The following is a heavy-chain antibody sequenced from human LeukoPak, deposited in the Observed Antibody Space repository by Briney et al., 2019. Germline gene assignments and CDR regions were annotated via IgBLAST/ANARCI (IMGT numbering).Heavy chain of an antibody. V-gene: IGHV3-23*01. D-gene: IGHD3-22*01. J-gene: IGHJ3*02. CDR2: ISGSGETT. CDR1: GFTFSSYG. Sequence: PGGSLRLSCAASGFTFSSYGMNWVRQAPGKGLEWVSTISGSGETTYYAASVKGRFTISRDNSKNTLYLQMNTLRAEDTAVYYCARCRMIGLLSAFDIWGQGTMVTVSS. CDR3: ARCRMIGLLSAFDI.